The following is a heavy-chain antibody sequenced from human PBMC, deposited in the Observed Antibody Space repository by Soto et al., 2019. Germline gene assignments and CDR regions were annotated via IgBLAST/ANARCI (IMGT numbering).Heavy chain of an antibody. CDR1: GFTFSDYY. V-gene: IGHV3-11*06. CDR2: ISSSSSYT. Sequence: QVQLVESGGGLVKPGGSLRLSCAASGFTFSDYYMSWIRQAPGKGLEWVSYISSSSSYTNYADSVKGRFTISRDNAKNSLYLQMNSLRAEDTAVYYCAREHISGYERRGWVEYWGQGTLVTVSS. D-gene: IGHD5-12*01. CDR3: AREHISGYERRGWVEY. J-gene: IGHJ4*02.